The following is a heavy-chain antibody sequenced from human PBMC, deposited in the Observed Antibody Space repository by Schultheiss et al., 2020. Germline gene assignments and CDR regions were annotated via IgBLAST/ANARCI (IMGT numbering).Heavy chain of an antibody. Sequence: SQTLSLTCAVSGGSISSGGYYWGWIRQPPGKGLEWIGYIYYSGSTYYNPSLKSRVTISVDTSKNQFSLKLSSVTAADTAVYYCARDCTMVYGLRYYYYYGMDVWGQGTTVTVSS. CDR2: IYYSGST. V-gene: IGHV4-30-4*08. J-gene: IGHJ6*02. D-gene: IGHD2-8*01. CDR3: ARDCTMVYGLRYYYYYGMDV. CDR1: GGSISSGGYY.